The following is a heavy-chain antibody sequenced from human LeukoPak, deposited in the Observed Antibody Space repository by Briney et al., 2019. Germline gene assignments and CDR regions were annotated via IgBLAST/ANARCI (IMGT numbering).Heavy chain of an antibody. CDR1: GYTFTSYG. Sequence: SVKVSCKASGYTFTSYGISWVRQAPGQGLEWMGGIIPIFGTANYAQKFQGRVTITADESTSTAYMELSSLRSEDTAVYYCARVVYYDSSGYLDYWGQGTLVAVSS. CDR2: IIPIFGTA. CDR3: ARVVYYDSSGYLDY. J-gene: IGHJ4*02. D-gene: IGHD3-22*01. V-gene: IGHV1-69*13.